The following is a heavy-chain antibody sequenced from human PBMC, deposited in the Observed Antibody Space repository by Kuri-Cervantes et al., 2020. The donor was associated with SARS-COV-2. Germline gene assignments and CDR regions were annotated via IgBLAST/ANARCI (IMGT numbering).Heavy chain of an antibody. CDR1: GFTFSSYW. CDR3: AREAFGYCSGGSCYSHC. V-gene: IGHV3-7*01. J-gene: IGHJ4*02. Sequence: GESLKISCAASGFTFSSYWMSWVRQAPGKGLEWVANIKQDGSEKYYVDSVKGRFTISRDNAKNSLYLQMNSLRAEDTAVYYCAREAFGYCSGGSCYSHCWGQGTLVTVSS. CDR2: IKQDGSEK. D-gene: IGHD2-15*01.